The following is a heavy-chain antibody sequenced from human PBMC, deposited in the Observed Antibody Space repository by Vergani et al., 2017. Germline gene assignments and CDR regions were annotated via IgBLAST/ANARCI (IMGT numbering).Heavy chain of an antibody. D-gene: IGHD1-26*01. Sequence: QVQLVQSGAEVKKPGASVRVSCKTSGYTFTSYDISWVRQAPGQGLEWMGGIIPIFGTENYGQKFQGRVTITADESPSTAYMELSSLRSEDTAVYYCARAAGIVGATRPTLDYWGQGTLVTVSS. CDR2: IIPIFGTE. V-gene: IGHV1-69*13. J-gene: IGHJ4*02. CDR3: ARAAGIVGATRPTLDY. CDR1: GYTFTSYD.